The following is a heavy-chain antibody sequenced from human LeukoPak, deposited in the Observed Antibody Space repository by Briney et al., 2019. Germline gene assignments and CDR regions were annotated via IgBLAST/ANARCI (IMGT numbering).Heavy chain of an antibody. CDR1: GYTLTELS. Sequence: ASVKVSCKVSGYTLTELSMHWVRRAPGKGLEWRGGFDPEDGETIYAQKFQGRVTMTRNTSISTAYMELSSLRSEDTAVYYCARGCPNSDLDSWGQGTLVTVSS. V-gene: IGHV1-24*01. CDR3: ARGCPNSDLDS. CDR2: FDPEDGET. J-gene: IGHJ5*02. D-gene: IGHD1-26*01.